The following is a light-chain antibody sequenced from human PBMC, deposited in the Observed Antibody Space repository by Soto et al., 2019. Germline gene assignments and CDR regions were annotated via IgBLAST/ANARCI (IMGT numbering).Light chain of an antibody. V-gene: IGLV2-14*03. Sequence: QSALTQPASVSGSPGQSITISCTGSSSDIGYYNYVSWYQHHPDKAPQLIIFDVVNRPSRVSNRFSGSKSGNTASLTIFGLQAEDEADYYSLSYTSTTMYVFGTGTKVTVL. J-gene: IGLJ1*01. CDR3: LSYTSTTMYV. CDR1: SSDIGYYNY. CDR2: DVV.